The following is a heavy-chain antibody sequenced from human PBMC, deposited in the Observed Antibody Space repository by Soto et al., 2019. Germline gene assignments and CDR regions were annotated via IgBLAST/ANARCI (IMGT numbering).Heavy chain of an antibody. CDR1: GFTFSSYA. D-gene: IGHD3-22*01. CDR3: AKAAGSDYYPVDS. Sequence: EVQLLESGGGLVQPGGSLRLSCAASGFTFSSYAMSWFRQAPGKGLEWVSSISVSGGSTYYADSVKGRFTISRDNSKSTLFVPMNSLRAEATAVYYCAKAAGSDYYPVDSWGQGTLVTVSS. V-gene: IGHV3-23*01. CDR2: ISVSGGST. J-gene: IGHJ4*02.